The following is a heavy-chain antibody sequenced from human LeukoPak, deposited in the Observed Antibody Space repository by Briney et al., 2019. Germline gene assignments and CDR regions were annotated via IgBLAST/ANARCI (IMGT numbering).Heavy chain of an antibody. CDR2: INHSGST. CDR3: ARARALWFGELHGMDV. D-gene: IGHD3-10*01. V-gene: IGHV4-34*01. Sequence: SETLSLTCAVYGGSFSGYYWSWIRQPPGKGLEWIGEINHSGSTNYNPSLKSRVTISVDTSKNQFSLKLSSVTAADTAVYYCARARALWFGELHGMDVWGQGTTVTVSS. J-gene: IGHJ6*02. CDR1: GGSFSGYY.